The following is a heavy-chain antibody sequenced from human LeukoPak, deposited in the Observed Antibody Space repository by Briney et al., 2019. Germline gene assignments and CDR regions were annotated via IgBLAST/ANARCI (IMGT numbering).Heavy chain of an antibody. Sequence: ASVKVSCKASGYTFTSYGISWVRQAPGQGLEWMGWISAYNGNTNYAQKPQGRVTMTTDTSTSTAYMELRSLRSDDTAVYYCARHETDYGDYSRQDYWGQGTLVTVSS. D-gene: IGHD4-17*01. V-gene: IGHV1-18*01. J-gene: IGHJ4*02. CDR1: GYTFTSYG. CDR3: ARHETDYGDYSRQDY. CDR2: ISAYNGNT.